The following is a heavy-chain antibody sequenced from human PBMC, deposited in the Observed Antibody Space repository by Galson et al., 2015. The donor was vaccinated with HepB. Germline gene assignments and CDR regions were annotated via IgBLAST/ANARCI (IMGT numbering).Heavy chain of an antibody. Sequence: SLRLSCAASGFTFSSYAMHWVRQAPGKGLEWVAVISYDGSNKYYADSVKGRFTISRDNSKNTLYLQMNSLRAEDTAVYYCARDIERAFDIWGQGTMVTVSS. V-gene: IGHV3-30-3*01. CDR1: GFTFSSYA. CDR2: ISYDGSNK. J-gene: IGHJ3*02. D-gene: IGHD2-15*01. CDR3: ARDIERAFDI.